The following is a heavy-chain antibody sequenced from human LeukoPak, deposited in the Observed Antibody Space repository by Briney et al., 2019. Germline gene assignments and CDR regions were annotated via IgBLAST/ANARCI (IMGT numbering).Heavy chain of an antibody. CDR3: ARDWPTIAAAGTIPEYFQH. Sequence: GGSLRLSCEASGFTFSSYEMSWVRQAPGKGLEWVSYISTSGSTAYYADSVKGRFTISRDNVKNSLYLQMNSLRAEDTAVYYCARDWPTIAAAGTIPEYFQHWGQGTLVTVSS. CDR1: GFTFSSYE. V-gene: IGHV3-48*03. J-gene: IGHJ1*01. D-gene: IGHD6-13*01. CDR2: ISTSGSTA.